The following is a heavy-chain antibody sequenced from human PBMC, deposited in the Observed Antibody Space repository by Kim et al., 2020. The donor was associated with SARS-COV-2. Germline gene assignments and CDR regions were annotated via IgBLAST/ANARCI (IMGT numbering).Heavy chain of an antibody. Sequence: GGSLRLSCAASGFTFSSYAMHWVRQAPGKGLEWVAVISYDGSNKYYADSVKGRFTISRDNSKNTLYLQMNSLRAEDTAVYYCARDLVYCSSTSCYGHFDYWGQGTLVTVSS. CDR3: ARDLVYCSSTSCYGHFDY. D-gene: IGHD2-2*01. CDR2: ISYDGSNK. CDR1: GFTFSSYA. J-gene: IGHJ4*02. V-gene: IGHV3-30*04.